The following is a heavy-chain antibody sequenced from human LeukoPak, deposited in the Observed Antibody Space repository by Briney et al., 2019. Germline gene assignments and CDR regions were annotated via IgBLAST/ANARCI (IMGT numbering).Heavy chain of an antibody. CDR1: GFTFSGSA. V-gene: IGHV3-7*05. D-gene: IGHD5-24*01. Sequence: PGGSLRLSCAASGFTFSGSAMHWVRQSPGEGLEWVANINKKGNEKYYVDSVKGRFTISRDNAKNSLYLQMNSLRAEDTAVYYCARRDGPIDYWGQGTLVTVSS. CDR2: INKKGNEK. J-gene: IGHJ4*02. CDR3: ARRDGPIDY.